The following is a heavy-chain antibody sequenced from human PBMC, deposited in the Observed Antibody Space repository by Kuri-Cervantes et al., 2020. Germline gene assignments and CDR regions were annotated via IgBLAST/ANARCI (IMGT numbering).Heavy chain of an antibody. CDR1: GGSISSYY. CDR3: ARGSIRGHFDY. V-gene: IGHV4-59*12. D-gene: IGHD2-21*01. Sequence: SQTLSLTCAVSGGSISSYYWSWIRQPPGKGLEWIGYIYYSGSTNYNPSLKSRVTISVDTSKNQFSLKLSSVTAADTAVYYCARGSIRGHFDYWGQGTLVTVSS. CDR2: IYYSGST. J-gene: IGHJ4*02.